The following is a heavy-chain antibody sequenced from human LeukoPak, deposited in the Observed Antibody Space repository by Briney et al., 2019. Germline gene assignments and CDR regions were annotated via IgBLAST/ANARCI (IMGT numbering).Heavy chain of an antibody. V-gene: IGHV3-23*01. Sequence: GGSLRLSCAASGFTFSSYAMTWVRQSPGKGLEWVSGISDGGGATYYADSVKGRFTLSRDNSKNTLYLQMNSLRADDTAVYYCAGAFSGWSPKFWGQGTLVTVSS. D-gene: IGHD6-19*01. CDR3: AGAFSGWSPKF. CDR1: GFTFSSYA. CDR2: ISDGGGAT. J-gene: IGHJ4*02.